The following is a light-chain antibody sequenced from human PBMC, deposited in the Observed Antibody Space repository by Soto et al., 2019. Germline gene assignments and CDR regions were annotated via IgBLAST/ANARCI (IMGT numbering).Light chain of an antibody. CDR1: NIGSKS. Sequence: SYELTQPPSVSVAPGKTARITCGGNNIGSKSVHGYQQKPGQAPVLVIYYDSDRPSGIPERFSGSNSGNTATLTISRVEAGDEADYYCQVWDSSSVYVFGTGTKVTVL. J-gene: IGLJ1*01. CDR2: YDS. CDR3: QVWDSSSVYV. V-gene: IGLV3-21*04.